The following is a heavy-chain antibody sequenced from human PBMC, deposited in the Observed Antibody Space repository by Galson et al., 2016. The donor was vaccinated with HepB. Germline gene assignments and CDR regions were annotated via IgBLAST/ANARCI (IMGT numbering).Heavy chain of an antibody. D-gene: IGHD3-16*01. CDR1: GFSFCGNA. V-gene: IGHV3-30*04. CDR2: VPFDGSKN. J-gene: IGHJ6*01. CDR3: ARARTPLWSPRGIYSAMDV. Sequence: SLRLSSAVFGFSFCGNAMYGVSQAPGYGVEWVALVPFDGSKNFYADSVQCRLTIYQDHLQNTLYLQMNSLRTDESAVYYCARARTPLWSPRGIYSAMDVWGQGTTVTVSS.